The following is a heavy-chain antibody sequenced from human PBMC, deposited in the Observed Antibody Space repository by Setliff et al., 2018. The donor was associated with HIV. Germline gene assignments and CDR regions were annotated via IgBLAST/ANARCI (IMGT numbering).Heavy chain of an antibody. CDR2: IDYSGST. Sequence: KASETLSLTCSVSGDSISRYYWSWIRQPPGKGLEWIGYIDYSGSTSYNPSLKSRVTISKATSKKQISLRLRFVTAADTAVYYCAGGKFHRSSLRAYNWFDPWGQGTLVTVSS. J-gene: IGHJ5*02. CDR3: AGGKFHRSSLRAYNWFDP. D-gene: IGHD2-15*01. CDR1: GDSISRYY. V-gene: IGHV4-59*01.